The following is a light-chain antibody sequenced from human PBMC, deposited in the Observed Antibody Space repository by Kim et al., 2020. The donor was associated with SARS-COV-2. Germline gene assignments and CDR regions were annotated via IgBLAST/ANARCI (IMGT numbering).Light chain of an antibody. Sequence: ASVGDRVTITWRASQGISSWLAWYQQKPENAPQSLIYAASSLQSGVPSRFSGSGSGTDFTLTISSLQPEDFATYYCQQYNSYPITFGQGTRLEIK. J-gene: IGKJ5*01. V-gene: IGKV1D-16*01. CDR3: QQYNSYPIT. CDR2: AAS. CDR1: QGISSW.